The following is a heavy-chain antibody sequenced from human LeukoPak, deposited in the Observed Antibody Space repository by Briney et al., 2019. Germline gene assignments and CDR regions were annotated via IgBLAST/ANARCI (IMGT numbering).Heavy chain of an antibody. J-gene: IGHJ5*02. CDR1: GFTVSSNY. V-gene: IGHV3-66*01. CDR2: IYGGTYT. CDR3: ARGEDYGDYGWFDP. D-gene: IGHD4-17*01. Sequence: PGGSLRLSCAVSGFTVSSNYMTWVRQAPGKGLEWVSHIYGGTYTYYSDSVRGRFTTARDNSKNTLYLQMNSLRAEDTAVYYCARGEDYGDYGWFDPWGQGNLVTVSS.